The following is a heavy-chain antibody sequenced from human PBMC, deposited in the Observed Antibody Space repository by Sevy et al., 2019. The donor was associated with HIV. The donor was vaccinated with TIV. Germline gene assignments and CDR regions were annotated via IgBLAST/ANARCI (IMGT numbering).Heavy chain of an antibody. CDR3: AKGGEQWLFFDY. Sequence: GGSLRLSCADSGFTFSSYAMSWVRQAPGKGLEWVSGISGSGGSTYYADSVKGRFTISRDNSKNTLHLQMNSLRAEDTAVYYCAKGGEQWLFFDYWGQGTLVTVSS. J-gene: IGHJ4*02. D-gene: IGHD6-19*01. CDR2: ISGSGGST. V-gene: IGHV3-23*01. CDR1: GFTFSSYA.